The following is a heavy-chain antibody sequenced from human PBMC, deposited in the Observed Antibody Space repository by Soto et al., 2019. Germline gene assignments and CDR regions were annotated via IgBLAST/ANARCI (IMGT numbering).Heavy chain of an antibody. CDR3: ARVNGPTSYLVDY. CDR2: TSFDESNK. D-gene: IGHD3-10*01. J-gene: IGHJ4*02. V-gene: IGHV3-30-3*01. CDR1: GFTFINHA. Sequence: QVQLVESGGGVVQPGRSLRLSCAGSGFTFINHAIHWVRLAPGKGLEWVALTSFDESNKQYGDSVRGRFTISRDNSENAVYLHMDSVRDEDASVYFCARVNGPTSYLVDYWGRGTLVTVSS.